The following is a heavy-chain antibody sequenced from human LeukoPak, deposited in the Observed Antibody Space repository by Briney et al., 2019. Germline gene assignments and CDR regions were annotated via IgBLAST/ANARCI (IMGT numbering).Heavy chain of an antibody. CDR1: GFTFSSYW. J-gene: IGHJ6*02. V-gene: IGHV3-74*01. Sequence: PGGSLRLSCAASGFTFSSYWMHWVRQAPGKGLVWVSRINSDGSSTSYADSVKGRFTISRDNAKNTLYLQTNSLRAEDTAVYYCARVNGGSFDLAYYGMDVWGQGTTVTVSS. CDR3: ARVNGGSFDLAYYGMDV. CDR2: INSDGSST. D-gene: IGHD1-26*01.